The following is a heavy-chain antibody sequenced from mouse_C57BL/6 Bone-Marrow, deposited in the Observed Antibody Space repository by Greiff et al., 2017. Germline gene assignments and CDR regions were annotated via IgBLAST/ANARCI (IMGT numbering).Heavy chain of an antibody. Sequence: VQLQQSGAELMKPGASVKLSCKATGYTFTGYWIEWVKQRPGHGLEWIGEILPGSGSTNYNEKFKGKATFTADTSSNTAYMQLSSLKTEDSAIYYCARPYYYGSSSSYYFDYWGQGTTLTVSS. CDR1: GYTFTGYW. J-gene: IGHJ2*01. CDR2: ILPGSGST. CDR3: ARPYYYGSSSSYYFDY. D-gene: IGHD1-1*01. V-gene: IGHV1-9*01.